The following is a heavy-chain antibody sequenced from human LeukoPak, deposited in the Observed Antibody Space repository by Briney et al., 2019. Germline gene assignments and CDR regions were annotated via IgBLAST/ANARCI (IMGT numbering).Heavy chain of an antibody. CDR1: GFTFSSYS. D-gene: IGHD3-9*01. CDR2: ISSSSSTI. V-gene: IGHV3-48*02. Sequence: GGSLRLSCAASGFTFSSYSMNWVRQAPGKGLEWVSYISSSSSTIYYADSVKGRFTISRDNAKNSLYLQMNSLRDEDTAVYYCARETTHYDILTGLYYYGMDVWGQGTTVTVSS. J-gene: IGHJ6*02. CDR3: ARETTHYDILTGLYYYGMDV.